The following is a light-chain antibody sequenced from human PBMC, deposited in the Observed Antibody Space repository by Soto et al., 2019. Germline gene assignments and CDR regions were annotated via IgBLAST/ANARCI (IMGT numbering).Light chain of an antibody. CDR3: QQYGSSPPT. Sequence: EIVLTQSPATLSLSPGERATLSCRASQSVTSSYLAWYQQKPGQAPRLLIYGASSRATGIPDRFSGSGSGTDCTLTISRLEPEDFAVYYCQQYGSSPPTFGQGTKVEIK. J-gene: IGKJ1*01. CDR2: GAS. V-gene: IGKV3-20*01. CDR1: QSVTSSY.